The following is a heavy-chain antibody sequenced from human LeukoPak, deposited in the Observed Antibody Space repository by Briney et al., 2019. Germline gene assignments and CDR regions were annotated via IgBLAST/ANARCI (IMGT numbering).Heavy chain of an antibody. Sequence: GGSLRLSCAASGFTFSSYSMNWVRQAPGKGLEWVSSISSSSSYIYYADSVKGRFTISRDNAKNSLYLQMNSLRAEDTAVYYCARDLRVHSSSRGFDYWGQGTLVTVSS. V-gene: IGHV3-21*01. J-gene: IGHJ4*02. CDR2: ISSSSSYI. D-gene: IGHD6-13*01. CDR3: ARDLRVHSSSRGFDY. CDR1: GFTFSSYS.